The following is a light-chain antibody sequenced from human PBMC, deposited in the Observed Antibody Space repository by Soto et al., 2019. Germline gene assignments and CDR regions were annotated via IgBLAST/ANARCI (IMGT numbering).Light chain of an antibody. CDR2: DAS. CDR1: QNINIY. CDR3: QQFDNLPLT. Sequence: DIQMTQSPSSLSASIGDSVTISCQASQNINIYLNWYQQKPGTAPKLLIYDASNLQTGVPSRFSASGSGTHFTFTITSLQPEDIATYFCQQFDNLPLTFGGGTMVDIK. J-gene: IGKJ4*01. V-gene: IGKV1-33*01.